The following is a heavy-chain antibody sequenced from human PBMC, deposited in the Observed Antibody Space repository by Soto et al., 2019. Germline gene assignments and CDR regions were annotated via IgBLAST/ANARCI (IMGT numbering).Heavy chain of an antibody. CDR1: GFTFSSYA. V-gene: IGHV3-23*01. Sequence: GGSLRLSCAASGFTFSSYAMSWVRQAPGKGLEWVSAISGSGGSTYYADSVKGRFTISRDNSKNTLYLQMNSLRAEDTAVYYCAKKGYDSSGYYYGHWGQGTLVTVS. CDR2: ISGSGGST. J-gene: IGHJ4*02. D-gene: IGHD3-22*01. CDR3: AKKGYDSSGYYYGH.